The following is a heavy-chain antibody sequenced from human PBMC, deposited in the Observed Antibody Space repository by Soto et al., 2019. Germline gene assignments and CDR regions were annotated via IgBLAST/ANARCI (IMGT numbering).Heavy chain of an antibody. V-gene: IGHV4-31*02. Sequence: HVQLQESCPGLVKPSHTLSVTCSVSGYSVGRGGPYWTWIRQHPGKGLGWSGSIYWTGSTSYIPSLMRRVRTSVGRATNQLALKVSSVTAAGTAVYYCARDVGRASAIDYWAQGTLMTVSS. J-gene: IGHJ4*02. CDR1: GYSVGRGGPY. CDR3: ARDVGRASAIDY. D-gene: IGHD1-26*01. CDR2: IYWTGST.